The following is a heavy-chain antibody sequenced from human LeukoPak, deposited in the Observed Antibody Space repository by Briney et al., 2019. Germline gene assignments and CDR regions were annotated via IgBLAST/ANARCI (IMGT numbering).Heavy chain of an antibody. CDR2: ISHSGST. CDR3: ARRTVIDDGMDV. D-gene: IGHD2/OR15-2a*01. V-gene: IGHV4-4*02. J-gene: IGHJ6*02. CDR1: GGSISSSNW. Sequence: TSGTLSLTCAVSGGSISSSNWWNWVRQPPGKGLEWIGKISHSGSTNYNPSLKSRVTISVDKSKNQFSLKLSSVTAADTAVYYCARRTVIDDGMDVWGQGTTVTVSS.